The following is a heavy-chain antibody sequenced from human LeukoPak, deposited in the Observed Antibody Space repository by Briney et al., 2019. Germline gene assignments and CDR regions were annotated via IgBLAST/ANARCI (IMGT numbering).Heavy chain of an antibody. CDR3: ARGWVLGCDY. Sequence: SETLSLTCAVYGGSFSGYYWSWVRQPPGKGLEWIGEINHSGSTNYNPSLKSRVTISVDTSKNQFSLKLSSVTAADTAVYYCARGWVLGCDYWGQGTLVAVSS. CDR2: INHSGST. V-gene: IGHV4-34*01. CDR1: GGSFSGYY. J-gene: IGHJ4*02. D-gene: IGHD1-1*01.